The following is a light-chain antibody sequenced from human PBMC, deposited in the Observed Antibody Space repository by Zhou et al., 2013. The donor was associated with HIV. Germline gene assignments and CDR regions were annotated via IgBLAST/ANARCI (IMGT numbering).Light chain of an antibody. CDR3: QQYDSWPGA. CDR1: HSVRSS. Sequence: EIVMTQSPATLSVSPGEGATLSCRASHSVRSSLAWYQHKPGQAPRLLIYDASTRATDIPARFSGSASGTEFALTISSLQSEDVAVYYCQQYDSWPGAFGQGTRVEIK. CDR2: DAS. J-gene: IGKJ1*01. V-gene: IGKV3-15*01.